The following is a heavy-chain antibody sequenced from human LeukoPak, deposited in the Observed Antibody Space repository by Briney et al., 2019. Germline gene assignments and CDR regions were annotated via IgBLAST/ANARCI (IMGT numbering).Heavy chain of an antibody. CDR3: AKDGGGLLWFGELLSSTYYFDY. J-gene: IGHJ4*02. Sequence: PGGTLRLSCAASGFTFSSYGMSWVRQAPGKGLEWVSAISGSGGSTYYADSVKGRLTISRDNSKNTLYLQMNSLRAEDTAVYYCAKDGGGLLWFGELLSSTYYFDYWGQGTLVTVSS. D-gene: IGHD3-10*01. CDR2: ISGSGGST. CDR1: GFTFSSYG. V-gene: IGHV3-23*01.